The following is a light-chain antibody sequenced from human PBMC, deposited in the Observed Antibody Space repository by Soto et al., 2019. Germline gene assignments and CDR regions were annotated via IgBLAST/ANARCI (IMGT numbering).Light chain of an antibody. J-gene: IGKJ3*01. CDR3: QQRSNWPPE. Sequence: EIVLTQSPATLSLSPGERATLSCRASQSVSSYLAWYQQKPGQAPRLLMYDASNRATGIPARFNGSGSGTDFTLTISSLEPEDFAVYYCQQRSNWPPEFGPGTKVDIK. CDR2: DAS. V-gene: IGKV3-11*01. CDR1: QSVSSY.